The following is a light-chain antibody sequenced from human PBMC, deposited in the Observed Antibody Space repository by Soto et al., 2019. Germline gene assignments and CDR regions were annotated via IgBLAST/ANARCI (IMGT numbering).Light chain of an antibody. Sequence: TQSPSSVSASVGDRVSITCRASQSVSSYLAWYQQKPGQAPRLLIYDASNRATGIPARFSGSGFGTDFTLTISRLEPEDFALYYCQHYAGGSRITFGQGTRLEIK. CDR1: QSVSSY. CDR3: QHYAGGSRIT. J-gene: IGKJ5*01. V-gene: IGKV3-11*01. CDR2: DAS.